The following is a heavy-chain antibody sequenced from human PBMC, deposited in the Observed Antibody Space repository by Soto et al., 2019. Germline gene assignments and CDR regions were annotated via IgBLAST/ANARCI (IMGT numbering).Heavy chain of an antibody. D-gene: IGHD3-3*01. CDR3: ARVADYDFWSGYYQDAFDI. CDR2: INPNSGGT. J-gene: IGHJ3*02. V-gene: IGHV1-2*02. Sequence: WASVKVSCKASGYTFTGYYMHWVRQAPGQGLEWMGWINPNSGGTNYAQKFQGRVTMTRDTSISTAYMELSRLRSDDTAVYYCARVADYDFWSGYYQDAFDIWGQGTMVTVPS. CDR1: GYTFTGYY.